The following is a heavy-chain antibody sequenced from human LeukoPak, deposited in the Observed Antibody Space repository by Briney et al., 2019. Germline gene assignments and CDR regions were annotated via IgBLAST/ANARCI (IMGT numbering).Heavy chain of an antibody. Sequence: GGSLRLSCAASGFTFSSYAMSWVRQAPGKGLEWVSAISGSGGSTYYADSVKGRFTISRDNSTNTPYLQMISLGAEATAVSYCAKARGQGQWLVVPFDYWGQGTLVTVSS. D-gene: IGHD6-19*01. CDR3: AKARGQGQWLVVPFDY. V-gene: IGHV3-23*01. CDR2: ISGSGGST. CDR1: GFTFSSYA. J-gene: IGHJ4*02.